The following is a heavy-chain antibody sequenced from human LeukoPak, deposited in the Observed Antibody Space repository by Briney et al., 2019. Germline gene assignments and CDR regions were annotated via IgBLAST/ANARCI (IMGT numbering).Heavy chain of an antibody. V-gene: IGHV3-30*18. CDR3: AKEEQWLVPWYYYYYGMDV. Sequence: TGGSLRLSCAASGLTFSSYGMQWVRQAPGKGLGWVAAISYDGSNKYYADTVKARFTISRDNSKNTLYLQMNSLRAEDTAVYYCAKEEQWLVPWYYYYYGMDVWGQGTTVTVSS. CDR1: GLTFSSYG. D-gene: IGHD6-19*01. J-gene: IGHJ6*02. CDR2: ISYDGSNK.